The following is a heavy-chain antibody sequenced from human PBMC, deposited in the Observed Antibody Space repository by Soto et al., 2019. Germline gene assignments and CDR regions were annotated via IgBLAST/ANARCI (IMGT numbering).Heavy chain of an antibody. D-gene: IGHD4-17*01. J-gene: IGHJ5*02. V-gene: IGHV4-30-2*01. Sequence: NPSETLSLTCAVSGGSISSGGYSWSWIRQPPGKGLEWIGYIYHSGSTYYNPSLKSRVTISVDRSKNQFSLKLSSVTAADTAVYYCARVEAYGDYDNWFDPWGQGTLVTVSS. CDR2: IYHSGST. CDR3: ARVEAYGDYDNWFDP. CDR1: GGSISSGGYS.